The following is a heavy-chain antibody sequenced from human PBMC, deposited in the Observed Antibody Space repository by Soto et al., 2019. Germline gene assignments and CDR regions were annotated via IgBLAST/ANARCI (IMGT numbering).Heavy chain of an antibody. Sequence: PSETLSLTCTASGDSIRGDYWSWIRQPPGKRLEWIAYISYSGTTNYNPSLKSRVTISLDTSNNQLSLKMTSVTAADTAMYYCAKGFNSYGRATLKLDSRGLGTLVT. CDR1: GDSIRGDY. CDR2: ISYSGTT. V-gene: IGHV4-59*01. J-gene: IGHJ4*02. D-gene: IGHD3-10*02. CDR3: AKGFNSYGRATLKLDS.